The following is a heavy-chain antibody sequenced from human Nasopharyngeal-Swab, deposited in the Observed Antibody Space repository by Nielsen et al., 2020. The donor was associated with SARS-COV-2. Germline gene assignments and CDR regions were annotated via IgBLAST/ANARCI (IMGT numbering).Heavy chain of an antibody. Sequence: GESLKISCAASGFTFSSSAISWVRQAPGMGLEWVSTIGGAGNTLYADSVKGRFTISRDNSKNTLYLQMRSLRAEDTAVYYCVKGLRGGDYWGQGTLVSVSS. J-gene: IGHJ4*02. CDR2: IGGAGNT. CDR1: GFTFSSSA. CDR3: VKGLRGGDY. D-gene: IGHD3-10*01. V-gene: IGHV3-23*01.